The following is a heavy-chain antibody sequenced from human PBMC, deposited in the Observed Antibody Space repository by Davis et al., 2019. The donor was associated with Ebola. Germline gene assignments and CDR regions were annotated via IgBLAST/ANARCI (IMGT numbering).Heavy chain of an antibody. Sequence: PGGSLRLSCAASGFTFSSYWMHWVRQAPGKGLVWVSRINSDGSSTTYADSVKGRFTISRDNVKNTLYLQMNGLRAEDTAVYYCARWERTAMVQEVIFREGYYGMDVWGQGTTVTVSS. V-gene: IGHV3-74*01. CDR2: INSDGSST. D-gene: IGHD3-10*01. CDR1: GFTFSSYW. CDR3: ARWERTAMVQEVIFREGYYGMDV. J-gene: IGHJ6*02.